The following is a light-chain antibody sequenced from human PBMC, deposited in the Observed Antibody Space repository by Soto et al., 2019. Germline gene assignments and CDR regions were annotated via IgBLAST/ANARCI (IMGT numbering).Light chain of an antibody. V-gene: IGKV1-6*01. CDR1: RDVGSD. CDR3: QQDYGDSWT. J-gene: IGKJ1*01. Sequence: QMTQSPSSLSASVGEKIIITCRASRDVGSDVSWYQQKPGQAPKLLIYAASNLYTGVPSRFSGSRSGTEFTLTISSLQPEDFACYYCQQDYGDSWTFGQGAKVEIE. CDR2: AAS.